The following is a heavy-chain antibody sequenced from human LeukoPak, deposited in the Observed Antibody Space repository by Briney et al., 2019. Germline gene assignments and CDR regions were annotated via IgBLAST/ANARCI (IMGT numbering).Heavy chain of an antibody. CDR1: GGSISSYY. Sequence: SETLSLTCTVSGGSISSYYWSWIRQPPGKGLGWIGYSYTTGSTSYNPSLKSRLTISVDTSKNQFSLKLSSVTAADTAVYSCARLHRYPGYYMDVWGKGTTVTVSS. D-gene: IGHD1-1*01. V-gene: IGHV4-4*09. CDR2: SYTTGST. CDR3: ARLHRYPGYYMDV. J-gene: IGHJ6*03.